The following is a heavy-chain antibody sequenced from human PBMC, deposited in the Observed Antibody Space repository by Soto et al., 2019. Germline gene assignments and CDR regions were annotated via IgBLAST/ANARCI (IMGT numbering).Heavy chain of an antibody. Sequence: TSETLSLTCAVSGGSISSSSWWSWVRKHPGKGLEWIGEIYHSGSTNYNPSLKSRVTISVDKSKNQFSLKLSSVTAADTAVYYCARGRIQLWYPFDYWGQGTLVTVSS. D-gene: IGHD5-18*01. CDR1: GGSISSSSW. CDR3: ARGRIQLWYPFDY. CDR2: IYHSGST. J-gene: IGHJ4*02. V-gene: IGHV4-4*02.